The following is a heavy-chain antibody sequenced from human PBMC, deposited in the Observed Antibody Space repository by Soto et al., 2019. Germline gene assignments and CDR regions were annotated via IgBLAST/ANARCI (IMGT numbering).Heavy chain of an antibody. CDR2: ISYDGSNK. V-gene: IGHV3-30-3*01. Sequence: QVQLVESGGGVVQPGRSLRLSCAASGFTFSSYAMHWVRQAPGKGLEWVAVISYDGSNKYYADSVKCRFTISRNNSKNTLYLQMNSLRAGHTAVYYYARDEAVDGSGYYYYCMYVWGQGTTVTVFS. J-gene: IGHJ6*01. D-gene: IGHD6-19*01. CDR3: ARDEAVDGSGYYYYCMYV. CDR1: GFTFSSYA.